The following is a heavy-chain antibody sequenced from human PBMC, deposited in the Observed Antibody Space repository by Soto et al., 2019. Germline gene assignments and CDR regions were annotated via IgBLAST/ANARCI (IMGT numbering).Heavy chain of an antibody. Sequence: QVQLVESGGGLVQPGGSLRLSCAASGFTFSDYSMSWIRQAPGKGLEWVSYINSSSSYTNYADSVKGRLTISRDNAKNSLYLQMNSLRAEDTAVYYCARTIVAAGGRRYFDLWGRGTLVTVSS. CDR1: GFTFSDYS. CDR2: INSSSSYT. J-gene: IGHJ2*01. D-gene: IGHD6-13*01. CDR3: ARTIVAAGGRRYFDL. V-gene: IGHV3-11*05.